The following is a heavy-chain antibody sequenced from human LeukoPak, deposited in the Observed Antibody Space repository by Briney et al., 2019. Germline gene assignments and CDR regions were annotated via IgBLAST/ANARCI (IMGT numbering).Heavy chain of an antibody. Sequence: SETLSLTCTVSGGSMNSYFWNWIRQPPGKGLEWIGYIYSSGSTNYNPSLKSRVTISLDTSNNQFSLKLSSVTAADTAVYFCARKYSTSSHWVDSWGQGTLVTVSS. CDR2: IYSSGST. D-gene: IGHD6-6*01. CDR3: ARKYSTSSHWVDS. V-gene: IGHV4-4*09. J-gene: IGHJ5*01. CDR1: GGSMNSYF.